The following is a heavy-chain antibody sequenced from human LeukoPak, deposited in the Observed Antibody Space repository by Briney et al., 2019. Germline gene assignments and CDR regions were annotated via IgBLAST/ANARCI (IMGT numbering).Heavy chain of an antibody. Sequence: GGSLTLSCAASGFTFSGSAMHGVRQASGKGLEWVGRIRSKANSYATAYAASVKGRFTISRDDSKNTAYLQMNSLKTEDTAVYYCTNGGVTATDHDAFDIWGQGTMVTVSS. D-gene: IGHD2-21*02. CDR1: GFTFSGSA. V-gene: IGHV3-73*01. J-gene: IGHJ3*02. CDR2: IRSKANSYAT. CDR3: TNGGVTATDHDAFDI.